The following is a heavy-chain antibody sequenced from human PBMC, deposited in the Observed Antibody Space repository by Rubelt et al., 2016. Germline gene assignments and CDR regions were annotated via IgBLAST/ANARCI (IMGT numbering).Heavy chain of an antibody. V-gene: IGHV4-39*01. CDR1: GGSISSRSYY. CDR3: ARHGLWSGNAIGY. CDR2: LYYSGST. Sequence: QLQLQESGPGLGKPSETLSLTCTVSGGSISSRSYYWGWSRPPPGNGLEWISSLYYSGSTSSNPSLKHRVTISVETSKNQISRKLGAVTAADTAVYYCARHGLWSGNAIGYWGQGTLVTVSS. J-gene: IGHJ4*02. D-gene: IGHD5-18*01.